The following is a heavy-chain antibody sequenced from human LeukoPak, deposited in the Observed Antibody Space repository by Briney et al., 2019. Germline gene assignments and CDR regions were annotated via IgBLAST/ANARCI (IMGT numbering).Heavy chain of an antibody. CDR3: ASPGVPAATSYYYYGMDV. V-gene: IGHV4-39*01. J-gene: IGHJ6*02. D-gene: IGHD2-2*01. Sequence: SETLSLTCTVSGGSISSSSYYWGWIRQPPGKGLEWIGSIYYSGSTYHNPSLKSRVTISVDTSKNQFSLKLSSVTAADTAVYYCASPGVPAATSYYYYGMDVWGQGTTVTVSS. CDR1: GGSISSSSYY. CDR2: IYYSGST.